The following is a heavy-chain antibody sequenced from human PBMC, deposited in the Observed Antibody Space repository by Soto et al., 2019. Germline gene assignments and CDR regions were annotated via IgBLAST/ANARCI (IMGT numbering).Heavy chain of an antibody. CDR1: GFTFSDYA. CDR2: VSHDGRNT. J-gene: IGHJ4*02. V-gene: IGHV3-30*18. Sequence: VQLVESGGGVVQPGRSLRLSCAASGFTFSDYAMHWVRQAPGKGLEWVAVVSHDGRNTHYADSVKGRFTISRDSSKNTVSLEMISLRAEDTGVNYCAKGGRQWLVTSDFNYWGQGALVTVS. CDR3: AKGGRQWLVTSDFNY. D-gene: IGHD6-19*01.